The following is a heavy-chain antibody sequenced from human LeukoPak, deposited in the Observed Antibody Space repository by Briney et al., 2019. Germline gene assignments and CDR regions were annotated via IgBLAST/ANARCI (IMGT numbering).Heavy chain of an antibody. CDR1: GYTFTAYY. Sequence: GASVKVSCKASGYTFTAYYVHWVRQAPGQGLEWMGWITPNSGGTKYAQKFQGRVTMTRDTSISTAYMELRSLSSDDTAVYYCARVSLVRGAPDYYFDYWGQGTLVTVSS. D-gene: IGHD3-10*01. CDR3: ARVSLVRGAPDYYFDY. V-gene: IGHV1-2*02. CDR2: ITPNSGGT. J-gene: IGHJ4*02.